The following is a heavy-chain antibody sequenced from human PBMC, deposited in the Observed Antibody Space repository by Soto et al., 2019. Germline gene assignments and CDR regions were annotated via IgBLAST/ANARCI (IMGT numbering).Heavy chain of an antibody. Sequence: QLQLQESGPGLAKPSETLSLICTVSGGSISSGSYYWGWIRQPPGKGLEWIGNIYHSGSTTYNSSLRSRVTISVDASKNQSSLKLSSVTAADTALYYCARLTVSRGFAYWGQGTLVSVSS. J-gene: IGHJ4*02. CDR3: ARLTVSRGFAY. V-gene: IGHV4-39*01. D-gene: IGHD4-17*01. CDR2: IYHSGST. CDR1: GGSISSGSYY.